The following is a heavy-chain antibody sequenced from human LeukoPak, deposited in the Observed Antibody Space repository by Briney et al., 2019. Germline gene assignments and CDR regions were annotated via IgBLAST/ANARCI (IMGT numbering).Heavy chain of an antibody. Sequence: PGGSLRLSCAASGFTFSSYAMSWVRQAPGKGLEWVSAISGSGGSTYYADSVKGRFTISRDNSKSTLYLQMNSLRAEDTAVYYCAKEMYYYDSGYYFDYWGQGTLVTVSS. CDR3: AKEMYYYDSGYYFDY. CDR1: GFTFSSYA. D-gene: IGHD3-22*01. CDR2: ISGSGGST. V-gene: IGHV3-23*01. J-gene: IGHJ4*02.